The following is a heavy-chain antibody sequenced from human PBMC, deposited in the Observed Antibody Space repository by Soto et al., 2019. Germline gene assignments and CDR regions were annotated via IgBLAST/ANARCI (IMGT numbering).Heavy chain of an antibody. CDR2: ITGTGGNT. CDR3: ARIRGYWYGLDV. Sequence: VGSLRLSCAASGFPLSTYGMTWVGQAPGKGLEWVSAITGTGGNTYYVDSVKGRFTSSRDNSKNMLYLQMNSLRVEDTAVYYCARIRGYWYGLDVWGQGTTVTVSS. CDR1: GFPLSTYG. V-gene: IGHV3-23*01. J-gene: IGHJ6*01.